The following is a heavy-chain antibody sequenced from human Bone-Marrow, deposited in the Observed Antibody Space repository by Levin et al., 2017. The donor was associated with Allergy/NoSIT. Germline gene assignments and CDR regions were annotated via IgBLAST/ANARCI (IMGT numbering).Heavy chain of an antibody. D-gene: IGHD1-1*01. V-gene: IGHV2-5*02. Sequence: ESGPTLVKPTQTLTLTCTFSGFSLSTSGLGVGWIRQPPGKALEWLAVIYWDDSKRYRPSLKSRLTITKDTSRSQVVLTMTSMDPVDTATYYCAHRVAAVGSTTGGNFDYWGQGTLVTVSS. CDR3: AHRVAAVGSTTGGNFDY. J-gene: IGHJ4*02. CDR2: IYWDDSK. CDR1: GFSLSTSGLG.